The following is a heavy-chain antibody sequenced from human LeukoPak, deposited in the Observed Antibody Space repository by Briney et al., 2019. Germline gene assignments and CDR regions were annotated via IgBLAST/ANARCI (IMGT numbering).Heavy chain of an antibody. CDR2: ISSSSSYI. Sequence: GGSLRLSCAASGFTFSSYSMNWVRQAPGKGPEWVSSISSSSSYIYYAVSVKGRFTISRDNAKNSLYLQMNSLRAEDTAVYYCARDGATSYYYYGMDVWGQGTTVTVSS. D-gene: IGHD1-26*01. CDR1: GFTFSSYS. V-gene: IGHV3-21*01. J-gene: IGHJ6*02. CDR3: ARDGATSYYYYGMDV.